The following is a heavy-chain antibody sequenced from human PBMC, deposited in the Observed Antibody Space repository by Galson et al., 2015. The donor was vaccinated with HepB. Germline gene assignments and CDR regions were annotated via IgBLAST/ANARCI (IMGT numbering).Heavy chain of an antibody. Sequence: SLRLSCAASGFTFSSYSMNWVRQAPGKGLEWVSSIRSRSSYIYYADSVKGRFTISRDNAKNSLYLRVNSLRAEDTAVYYCARDVTGTLHFDYWGQGTLVTVSS. V-gene: IGHV3-21*01. CDR3: ARDVTGTLHFDY. J-gene: IGHJ4*02. CDR1: GFTFSSYS. CDR2: IRSRSSYI. D-gene: IGHD1-7*01.